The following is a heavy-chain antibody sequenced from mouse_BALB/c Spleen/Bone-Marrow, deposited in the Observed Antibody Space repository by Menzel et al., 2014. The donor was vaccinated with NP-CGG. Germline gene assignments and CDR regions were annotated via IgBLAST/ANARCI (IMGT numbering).Heavy chain of an antibody. CDR2: VNPYNGGT. J-gene: IGHJ2*01. D-gene: IGHD1-3*01. CDR3: ARKRDNSYYFDY. CDR1: GYTFTDYH. V-gene: IGHV1-19*01. Sequence: EVMLVESGPELVKPGASVKMSCKASGYTFTDYHMDWVKQSHGESFEWIGRVNPYNGGTSYNQKFKGKATLTVDKSSSTAYMELNSLTSEDSAAYYCARKRDNSYYFDYWGQGTTLTVSS.